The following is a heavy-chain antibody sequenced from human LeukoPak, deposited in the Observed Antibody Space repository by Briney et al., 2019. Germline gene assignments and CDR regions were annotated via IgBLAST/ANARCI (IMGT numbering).Heavy chain of an antibody. CDR3: AKAPAEGQELAWYFDL. Sequence: PSETLSLTCTVSRGSINSGLHYWTWIRQPAGKGLEWIGRIYTSGTTHYNPSLKSRVTMSVDTSKNQFSLQLNSVTPEDTAVYYCAKAPAEGQELAWYFDLWGRGTLVTVSS. CDR2: IYTSGTT. J-gene: IGHJ2*01. D-gene: IGHD6-13*01. V-gene: IGHV4-61*02. CDR1: RGSINSGLHY.